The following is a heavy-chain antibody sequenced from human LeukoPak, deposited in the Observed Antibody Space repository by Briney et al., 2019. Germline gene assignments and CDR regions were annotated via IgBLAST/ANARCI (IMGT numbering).Heavy chain of an antibody. CDR3: ARARVTMIVVVTPFDY. Sequence: PGGSLRLSCAASGFTFSSYAMHWVRQAPGKGLEWVAVISYDGSNKYYADSVKGRFTISRDNSKNTLYLQMNSLRAEDTAVYYCARARVTMIVVVTPFDYWGQGTLVTVSS. D-gene: IGHD3-22*01. J-gene: IGHJ4*02. V-gene: IGHV3-30-3*01. CDR2: ISYDGSNK. CDR1: GFTFSSYA.